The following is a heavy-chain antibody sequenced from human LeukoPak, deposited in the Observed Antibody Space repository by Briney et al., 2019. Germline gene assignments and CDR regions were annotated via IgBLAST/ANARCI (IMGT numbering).Heavy chain of an antibody. D-gene: IGHD3-22*01. Sequence: PSETLSLTCTVSGASISTYYWTWIRQPAGKGLEWIGRVSTSGITKYNPSLKSRVIMSVDTSKNQFSLNLTSVTAADTAVYYCARATYDNSDYFYPYFDYWGQGTLVTVSS. V-gene: IGHV4-4*07. J-gene: IGHJ4*02. CDR3: ARATYDNSDYFYPYFDY. CDR1: GASISTYY. CDR2: VSTSGIT.